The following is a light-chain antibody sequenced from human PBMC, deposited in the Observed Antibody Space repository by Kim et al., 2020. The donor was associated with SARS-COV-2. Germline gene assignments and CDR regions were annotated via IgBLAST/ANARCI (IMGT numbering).Light chain of an antibody. CDR1: SGSIDSSY. J-gene: IGLJ2*01. V-gene: IGLV6-57*03. Sequence: GKEVNNSCNRSSGSIDSSYVQGYQQRPGSAPITIIYEDDQRPSGVPDRFSGSLDRSSNSASLTISGLRTEDEADYYCQVYNNNFRVFGGGTKLTVL. CDR3: QVYNNNFRV. CDR2: EDD.